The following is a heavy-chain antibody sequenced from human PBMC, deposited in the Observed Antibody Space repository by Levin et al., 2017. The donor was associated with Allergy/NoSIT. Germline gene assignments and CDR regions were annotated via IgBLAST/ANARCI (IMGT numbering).Heavy chain of an antibody. V-gene: IGHV4-59*08. D-gene: IGHD1-26*01. Sequence: SETLSLTCTVSGGSISSYYWSWIRQPPGKGLEWIGYIYYSGSTNYNPSLKSRVTISVDTSKNQFSLKLSSVTAADTAVYYCARQRGSYYYFDYWGQGTLVTVSS. CDR3: ARQRGSYYYFDY. J-gene: IGHJ4*02. CDR2: IYYSGST. CDR1: GGSISSYY.